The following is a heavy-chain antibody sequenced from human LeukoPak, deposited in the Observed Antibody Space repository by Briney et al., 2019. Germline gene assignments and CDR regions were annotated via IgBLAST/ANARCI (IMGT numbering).Heavy chain of an antibody. V-gene: IGHV4-34*01. D-gene: IGHD2-15*01. CDR2: INHSGST. J-gene: IGHJ5*02. Sequence: SETLPLTCAVYGGSFSGYYWSWIRQPPGKGLEWIGEINHSGSTDYNPSLKSRVTISVDTSKNQFSLKLSSVTAADTAVYYCARGRRIVSDNWFDPWGQGTLVTVSS. CDR3: ARGRRIVSDNWFDP. CDR1: GGSFSGYY.